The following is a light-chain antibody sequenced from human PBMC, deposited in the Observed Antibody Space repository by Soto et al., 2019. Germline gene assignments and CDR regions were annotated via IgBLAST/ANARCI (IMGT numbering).Light chain of an antibody. CDR1: SSNIGNNP. CDR3: AAWDDILTGSWV. V-gene: IGLV1-44*01. Sequence: QSVLTQPPSASGTPGQRVTISCSGSSSNIGNNPVNWYQQLPGTAPKLLIYSNSHRPSGVPDRFSGSKSGTSASLAISGLQSEDEADYYCAAWDDILTGSWVFGGGTKVTVL. J-gene: IGLJ3*02. CDR2: SNS.